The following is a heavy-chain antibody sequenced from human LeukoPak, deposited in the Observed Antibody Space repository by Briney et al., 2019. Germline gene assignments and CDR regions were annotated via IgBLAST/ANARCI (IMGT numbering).Heavy chain of an antibody. D-gene: IGHD4-23*01. CDR3: AREWNGGNSEGYCFDY. CDR1: GFTFSSYW. V-gene: IGHV3-7*01. CDR2: IKQDGSEK. J-gene: IGHJ4*02. Sequence: GGSLRLSCAASGFTFSSYWMSWVRQAPGKGLEWVANIKQDGSEKYYVDSVKGRFTISRDNAKNSLYLQMNSLRAEDTAVYYCAREWNGGNSEGYCFDYWGQGTLVTVSS.